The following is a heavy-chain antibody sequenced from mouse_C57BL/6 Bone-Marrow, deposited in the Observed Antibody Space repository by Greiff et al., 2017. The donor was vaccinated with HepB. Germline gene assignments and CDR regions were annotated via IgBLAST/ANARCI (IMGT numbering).Heavy chain of an antibody. CDR1: GYTFTSYW. D-gene: IGHD1-1*01. V-gene: IGHV1-5*01. CDR2: IYPGNSDT. J-gene: IGHJ1*03. CDR3: ARGEYGSSYSYWYFDV. Sequence: VQLKESGTVLARPGASVKMSCKTSGYTFTSYWMHWVKQRPGQGLEWIGAIYPGNSDTSYNQKFKGKAKLTAVTSASTAYMQLSSLTSEDSAVYYCARGEYGSSYSYWYFDVWGTGTTVTVSS.